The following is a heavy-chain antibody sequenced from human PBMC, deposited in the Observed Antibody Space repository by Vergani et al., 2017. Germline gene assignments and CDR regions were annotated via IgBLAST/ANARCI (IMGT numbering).Heavy chain of an antibody. D-gene: IGHD3-3*01. Sequence: EVQLVESGGGLVKPGGSLRLSCAASGFTFSSYSMNWVRQAPGKGLEWVSSISSSSRYIYYADSVKGRFTISRDNAKNSLYLQMNSLRAEGTAVYYGARDAAAEWLERGFDPWGQGNLVTVSS. CDR2: ISSSSRYI. V-gene: IGHV3-21*01. J-gene: IGHJ5*02. CDR1: GFTFSSYS. CDR3: ARDAAAEWLERGFDP.